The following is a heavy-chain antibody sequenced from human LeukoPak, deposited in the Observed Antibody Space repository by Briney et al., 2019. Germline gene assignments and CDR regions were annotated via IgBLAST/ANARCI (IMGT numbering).Heavy chain of an antibody. CDR1: GFTFSTYS. CDR3: AKGRAAAYYFDY. Sequence: GGSLRLSCAASGFTFSTYSMTWVRQAPGKGLEWVSAISGSGGNTYYADSVKGRFTISRDNSKNTLYLQMNSLRAEDTALYYCAKGRAAAYYFDYWGKGTLVTVSS. J-gene: IGHJ4*02. D-gene: IGHD6-13*01. CDR2: ISGSGGNT. V-gene: IGHV3-23*01.